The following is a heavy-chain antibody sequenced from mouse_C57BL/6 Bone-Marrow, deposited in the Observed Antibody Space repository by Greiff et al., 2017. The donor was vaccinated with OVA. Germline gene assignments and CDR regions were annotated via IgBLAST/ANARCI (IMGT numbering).Heavy chain of an antibody. CDR1: GYTFTSYD. J-gene: IGHJ2*01. D-gene: IGHD1-1*01. V-gene: IGHV1-85*01. Sequence: VMLQQSGPELVKPGASVKLSCKASGYTFTSYDINWVKQRPGQGLEWIGWIYPRDGSTKYNEKFKGKATLTVDTSSSTAYMELHSLTSEDSAVYFCARGWDYYGSTLYYFDYWGQGTTLTVSS. CDR2: IYPRDGST. CDR3: ARGWDYYGSTLYYFDY.